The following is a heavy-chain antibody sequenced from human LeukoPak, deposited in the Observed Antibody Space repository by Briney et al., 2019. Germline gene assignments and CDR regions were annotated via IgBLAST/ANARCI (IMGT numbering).Heavy chain of an antibody. V-gene: IGHV4-34*01. CDR1: GGSFSVYY. CDR3: ARRMSAGIRMRDGYNWFDP. CDR2: INDSGNS. J-gene: IGHJ5*02. Sequence: SETLSLTCAVYGGSFSVYYWTWIRQPPGKGLEWIGEINDSGNSNYNSSLKSRVTISVDTSKNHFSLEVSSVTAADTAVYYCARRMSAGIRMRDGYNWFDPWGQGTLVTVSS. D-gene: IGHD5-24*01.